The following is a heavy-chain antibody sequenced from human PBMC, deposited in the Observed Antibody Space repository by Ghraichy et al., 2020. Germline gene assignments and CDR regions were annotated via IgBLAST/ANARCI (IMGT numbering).Heavy chain of an antibody. CDR3: ARGLAAAGNYWYFDL. Sequence: GGSLRLSCAASGFTFSSYSMNWVRQAPGKGLEWVSSISSSSSYIYYADSVKGRFTISRDNAKNSLYLQMNSLRAEDTAVYYCARGLAAAGNYWYFDLWGRGTLVTVSS. CDR2: ISSSSSYI. D-gene: IGHD6-13*01. V-gene: IGHV3-21*01. J-gene: IGHJ2*01. CDR1: GFTFSSYS.